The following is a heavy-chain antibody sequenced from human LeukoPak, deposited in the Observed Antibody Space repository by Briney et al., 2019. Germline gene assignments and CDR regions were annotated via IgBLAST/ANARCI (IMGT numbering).Heavy chain of an antibody. CDR2: IWSDGSNE. CDR1: GFTLSYYG. D-gene: IGHD3-22*01. V-gene: IGHV3-33*01. Sequence: GGSLRLSCAASGFTLSYYGMHWVRQAPGKGLEWVALIWSDGSNENYADSVKGRFTISRDTSRNTLYLQMHSLRAEDTAVYYCARDADTSGSYWYFDLWGRGTQVAVSS. J-gene: IGHJ2*01. CDR3: ARDADTSGSYWYFDL.